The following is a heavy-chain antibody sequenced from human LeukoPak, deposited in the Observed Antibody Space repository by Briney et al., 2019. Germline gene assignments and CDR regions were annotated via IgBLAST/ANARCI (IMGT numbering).Heavy chain of an antibody. D-gene: IGHD3-22*01. Sequence: SETLSLTCTVSGDSVSRSSYYWTWIRQPPGKGLEWIGYIYYIGSSNYNPSLRSRLTMSVDTSKNQFSLRLSSVIAAATAVYYCARYYDSTGSFDYWGQGTLVTVSS. CDR2: IYYIGSS. V-gene: IGHV4-61*01. CDR3: ARYYDSTGSFDY. CDR1: GDSVSRSSYY. J-gene: IGHJ4*02.